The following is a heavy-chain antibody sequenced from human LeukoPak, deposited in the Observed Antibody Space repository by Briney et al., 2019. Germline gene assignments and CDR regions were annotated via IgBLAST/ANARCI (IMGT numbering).Heavy chain of an antibody. J-gene: IGHJ3*02. CDR3: AKGPSIAVAGLRGAFDI. D-gene: IGHD6-19*01. Sequence: PGGSLRLSCAASGFTFSSYAMSWVRQAPGKGLAWVSAISGSGGSTYYADSVKGRFTISRDNSKNTLYLQMNSLRAEDTAVYYCAKGPSIAVAGLRGAFDIWGQGTMVTVSS. CDR2: ISGSGGST. V-gene: IGHV3-23*01. CDR1: GFTFSSYA.